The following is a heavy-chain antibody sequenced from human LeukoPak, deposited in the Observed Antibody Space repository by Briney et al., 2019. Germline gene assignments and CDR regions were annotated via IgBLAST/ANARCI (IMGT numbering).Heavy chain of an antibody. CDR2: IYYNGNT. J-gene: IGHJ6*02. CDR1: GGSISSYY. D-gene: IGHD1-26*01. Sequence: SETLSLTCTVSGGSISSYYWSWIRQPPGKGLEWIGYIYYNGNTNYSPSLKSRVTMSVDTFKNLFSLKVSSVTAADTAVYYCARGRSNYYGMDVWGQGTTVTVSS. V-gene: IGHV4-59*01. CDR3: ARGRSNYYGMDV.